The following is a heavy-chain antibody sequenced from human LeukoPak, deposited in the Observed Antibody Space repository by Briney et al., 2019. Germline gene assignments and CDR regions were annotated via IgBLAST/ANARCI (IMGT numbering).Heavy chain of an antibody. CDR2: INHSGST. CDR3: AGSSAAKGSIM. Sequence: SETLSLTCAVYGGSFSGYYWSWIRQPPGKGLEWIGEINHSGSTNYNPSLKSRVTISVDTSKNQFSLKLSSVTAADTAVYYCAGSSAAKGSIMWGQGTLVTVSS. J-gene: IGHJ4*02. D-gene: IGHD2-2*01. CDR1: GGSFSGYY. V-gene: IGHV4-34*01.